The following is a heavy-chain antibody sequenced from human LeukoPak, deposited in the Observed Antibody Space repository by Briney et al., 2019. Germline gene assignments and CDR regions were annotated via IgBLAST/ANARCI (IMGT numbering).Heavy chain of an antibody. CDR2: IYXXXST. CDR1: GGSISSYY. J-gene: IGHJ3*02. CDR3: ARGNPYYYDSSGYYIPGAFDI. V-gene: IGHV4-59*01. D-gene: IGHD3-22*01. Sequence: PSETLSLTCTVSGGSISSYYWSWIRQPPGKGLEWIGYIYXXXSTNYNPSLKSRVTISVDTSKNQFSLKLSSVTAADTAVYYCARGNPYYYDSSGYYIPGAFDIWGQGTMVTVSS.